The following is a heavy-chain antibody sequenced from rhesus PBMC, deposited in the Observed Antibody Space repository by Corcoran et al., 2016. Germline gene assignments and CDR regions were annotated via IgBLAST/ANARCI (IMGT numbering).Heavy chain of an antibody. V-gene: IGHV4-122*02. D-gene: IGHD4-23*01. CDR2: ITYSGRT. CDR1: GGSISSGYYY. J-gene: IGHJ1*01. Sequence: QVQLQESGPGVVKPSETLSLTCAVSGGSISSGYYYWSWIRQPPGKGLEWIGYITYSGRTSYNPSLERGVSISRGTSKSQFSLGLSCVTAADAAGYYCAGGYSDYVEYFEFWGQGALVTVSS. CDR3: AGGYSDYVEYFEF.